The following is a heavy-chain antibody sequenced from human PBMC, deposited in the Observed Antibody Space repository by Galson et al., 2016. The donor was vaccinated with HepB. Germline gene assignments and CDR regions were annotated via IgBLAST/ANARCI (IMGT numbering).Heavy chain of an antibody. J-gene: IGHJ6*02. V-gene: IGHV1-69*13. CDR2: IIPIYGTS. CDR1: GGTFNGYV. Sequence: SVKVSCKASGGTFNGYVITWVRLAPGQGLEWMGGIIPIYGTSNSAQKFQGRVTITADESSSTGYMELSSLRSEDTAVYFCARGVPWNGAYWYYGMDVWGQGTTVTVSS. D-gene: IGHD1-1*01. CDR3: ARGVPWNGAYWYYGMDV.